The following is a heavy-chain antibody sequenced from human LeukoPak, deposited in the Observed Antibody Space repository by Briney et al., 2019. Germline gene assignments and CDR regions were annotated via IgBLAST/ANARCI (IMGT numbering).Heavy chain of an antibody. CDR2: IQKDGGSK. CDR1: GFTFSNYV. J-gene: IGHJ4*02. V-gene: IGHV3-30*02. CDR3: GKERGEGGSAFDY. D-gene: IGHD3-16*01. Sequence: PGGSLRLSCAASGFTFSNYVVNWVRQAPGKGLEWVTFIQKDGGSKFYADSVKGRFTISRDNSKKTVYLQMSSLTIEDTAVYYCGKERGEGGSAFDYWGQGTWSPSTQ.